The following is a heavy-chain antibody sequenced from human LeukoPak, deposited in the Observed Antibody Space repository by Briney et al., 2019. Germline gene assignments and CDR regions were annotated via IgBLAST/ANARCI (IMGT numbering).Heavy chain of an antibody. V-gene: IGHV1-69*04. Sequence: SVKVSCKASGGTFSSYAISWVRQAPGQGLEWMGRIIPILGIANYAQKFQGRVTITADKSTSTAYMELSSLRSEDTAVYYCARGIAAAGILPPYFDYWGQGTLVTVSS. D-gene: IGHD6-13*01. CDR2: IIPILGIA. CDR3: ARGIAAAGILPPYFDY. CDR1: GGTFSSYA. J-gene: IGHJ4*02.